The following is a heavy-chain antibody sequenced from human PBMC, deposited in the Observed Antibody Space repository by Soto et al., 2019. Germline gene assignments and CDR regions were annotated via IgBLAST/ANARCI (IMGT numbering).Heavy chain of an antibody. Sequence: QITLKESGPTLVKPTQTLTLTCTFSGFSLTTDRVGVGWIRQPPGEALEWLAVIYWDDSKTYRSSLESRLTITKDTSKNQLAPTMTNMDSLDTATYYCAHAYGGRALSWGQGTLVTVSS. CDR1: GFSLTTDRVG. V-gene: IGHV2-5*02. D-gene: IGHD1-26*01. CDR2: IYWDDSK. CDR3: AHAYGGRALS. J-gene: IGHJ5*02.